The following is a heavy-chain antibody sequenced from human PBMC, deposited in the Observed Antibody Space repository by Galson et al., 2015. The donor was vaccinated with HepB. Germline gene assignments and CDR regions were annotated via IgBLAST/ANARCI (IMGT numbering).Heavy chain of an antibody. Sequence: SVKVSCKASGYTFTSYAMHWVRQAPGQRLEWMGWINAGNGNTKYSQKFQGRVTITRDTSASTAYMELSSLRSEDTAVYYCARAKPIAVAGNFDYWGQGTLVTVSS. CDR3: ARAKPIAVAGNFDY. J-gene: IGHJ4*02. D-gene: IGHD6-19*01. CDR2: INAGNGNT. CDR1: GYTFTSYA. V-gene: IGHV1-3*01.